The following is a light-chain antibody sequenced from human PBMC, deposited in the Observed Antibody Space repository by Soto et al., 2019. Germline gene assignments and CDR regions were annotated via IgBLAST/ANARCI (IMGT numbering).Light chain of an antibody. CDR1: SSDVGAYNY. CDR3: SSFTNSRDYV. CDR2: EVT. V-gene: IGLV2-14*01. Sequence: QSVLTQPASVSGSPGQSITISCTGTSSDVGAYNYVSWYQQQSGKAPKLIIHEVTNRPSGVSNRFSGSKSGNTASLTISGLQAEDEADYYCSSFTNSRDYVFGSGTKVTV. J-gene: IGLJ1*01.